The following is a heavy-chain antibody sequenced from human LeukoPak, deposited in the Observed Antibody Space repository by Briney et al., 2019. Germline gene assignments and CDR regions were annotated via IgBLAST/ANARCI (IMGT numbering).Heavy chain of an antibody. CDR1: GFTFSNYN. J-gene: IGHJ6*03. Sequence: GGSLRLSCAASGFTFSNYNMHWVRQAPGKGLEWVSSISSSSRYIYYADSVKGRFTISRDNAKNSLYLQMNSLRAEDTAVYYCARRSPPYYMDVWGKGTTVTISS. CDR2: ISSSSRYI. D-gene: IGHD1-14*01. V-gene: IGHV3-21*01. CDR3: ARRSPPYYMDV.